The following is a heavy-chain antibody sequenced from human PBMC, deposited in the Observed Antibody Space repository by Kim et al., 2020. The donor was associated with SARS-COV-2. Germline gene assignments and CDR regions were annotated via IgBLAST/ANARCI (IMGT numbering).Heavy chain of an antibody. CDR3: ATRVIAVAGTGWFDP. CDR2: FDPEDGET. D-gene: IGHD6-19*01. Sequence: AVVKVSCKVSGYTLTELSMHWVRQAPGKGLEWMGGFDPEDGETIYAQKFQGRVTMTEDTSTDTAYMELSSLRSEDTAVYYCATRVIAVAGTGWFDPWGQGTLVTVSS. J-gene: IGHJ5*02. V-gene: IGHV1-24*01. CDR1: GYTLTELS.